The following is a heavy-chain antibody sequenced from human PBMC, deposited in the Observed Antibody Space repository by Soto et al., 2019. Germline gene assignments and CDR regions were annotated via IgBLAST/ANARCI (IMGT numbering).Heavy chain of an antibody. CDR2: IYHSGST. V-gene: IGHV4-30-2*01. J-gene: IGHJ4*02. CDR3: ARGRRNYYDSSGYYYDY. CDR1: GGSISSGGYS. Sequence: SETLSLTCAVSGGSISSGGYSWSWIRQPPGKGLEWIGYIYHSGSTYYNPSLKSRVTISVDRSKNQFSLKLSSVTAADTAVYYCARGRRNYYDSSGYYYDYWGQGTLVTAPQ. D-gene: IGHD3-22*01.